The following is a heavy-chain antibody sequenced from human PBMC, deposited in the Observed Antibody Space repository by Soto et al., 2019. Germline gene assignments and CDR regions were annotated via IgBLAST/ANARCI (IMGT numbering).Heavy chain of an antibody. CDR2: ISGSGGST. CDR3: AKEEVLRFGELLHPLDY. CDR1: GFTFSSYA. Sequence: GGSLRLSCAASGFTFSSYAMSWVRQAPGKGLEWVSAISGSGGSTYYADSVKGRFTISRDNSKNTLYLQMNSLRAEDTAVYYCAKEEVLRFGELLHPLDYWGQGTLVTVSS. D-gene: IGHD3-10*01. J-gene: IGHJ4*02. V-gene: IGHV3-23*01.